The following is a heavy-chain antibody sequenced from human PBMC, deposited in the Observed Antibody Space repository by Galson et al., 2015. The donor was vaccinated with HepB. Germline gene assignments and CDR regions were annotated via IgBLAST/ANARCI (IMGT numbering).Heavy chain of an antibody. J-gene: IGHJ3*02. V-gene: IGHV1-69*13. CDR1: GGTFSSYA. D-gene: IGHD6-13*01. Sequence: SVKVSCKASGGTFSSYAISWVRQAPGQGLEWMGGIIPIFGTANYAQKFQGRVTITADESTSTAYMELSSLRSEDTAVYYCARDSSRWADGLMAFDIWGQGTMVTVSS. CDR2: IIPIFGTA. CDR3: ARDSSRWADGLMAFDI.